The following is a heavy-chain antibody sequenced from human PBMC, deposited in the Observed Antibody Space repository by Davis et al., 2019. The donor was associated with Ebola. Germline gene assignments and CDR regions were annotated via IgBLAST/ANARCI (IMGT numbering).Heavy chain of an antibody. V-gene: IGHV2-70*11. CDR3: ARAGFYYDSSGYSLQGYFDY. D-gene: IGHD3-22*01. CDR2: IDWDDDK. Sequence: SGPTLVKPTQTLTLTCTFSGFSLSTRGMCVSWIRQPPGKALEWLARIDWDDDKYYSTSLKTRLTISKDTSKNQVVLTMTNMDPVDTATYYCARAGFYYDSSGYSLQGYFDYWGQGTLVTVSS. J-gene: IGHJ4*02. CDR1: GFSLSTRGMC.